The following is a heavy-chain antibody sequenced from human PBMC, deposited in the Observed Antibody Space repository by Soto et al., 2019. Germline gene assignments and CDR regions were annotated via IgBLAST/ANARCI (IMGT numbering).Heavy chain of an antibody. Sequence: SETLSLTCTVSGGSISSYYWSWIRQPPGKGLEWIGYIYYSGSTNYNPSLKSRVTISVDTSKNQFSLKLSSVTAADTAVYYCARSDILTGSSYDYWGQGTLVTVSS. V-gene: IGHV4-59*12. J-gene: IGHJ4*02. CDR3: ARSDILTGSSYDY. CDR1: GGSISSYY. CDR2: IYYSGST. D-gene: IGHD3-9*01.